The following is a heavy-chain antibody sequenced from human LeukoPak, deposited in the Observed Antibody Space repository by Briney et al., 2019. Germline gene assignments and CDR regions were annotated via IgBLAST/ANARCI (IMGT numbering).Heavy chain of an antibody. J-gene: IGHJ4*02. Sequence: SETLSLTCAVYGGSFSGYYWGWIRQPPGKGLEWIGEINHSGSTNYNPSLKSRVTISVDTSKNQFSLKLSSVTAADTAVYYCASGFSDYGDYALSFWGQGTLVTVSS. CDR1: GGSFSGYY. CDR2: INHSGST. CDR3: ASGFSDYGDYALSF. D-gene: IGHD4-17*01. V-gene: IGHV4-34*01.